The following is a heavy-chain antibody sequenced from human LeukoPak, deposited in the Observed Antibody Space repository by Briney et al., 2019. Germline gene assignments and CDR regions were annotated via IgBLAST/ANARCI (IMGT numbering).Heavy chain of an antibody. J-gene: IGHJ6*03. CDR3: ARVVWGGDFHYSLDV. D-gene: IGHD7-27*01. CDR2: IFYTGNT. Sequence: SETLSLTCAVSGGSIGDNSYYWGWIRQPPGKGLEWIGHIFYTGNTDYSPSLKSRVTLSIDTSKNQVSLKLRSVTAADTAVYYCARVVWGGDFHYSLDVWGKGTTVIVSS. V-gene: IGHV4-39*07. CDR1: GGSIGDNSYY.